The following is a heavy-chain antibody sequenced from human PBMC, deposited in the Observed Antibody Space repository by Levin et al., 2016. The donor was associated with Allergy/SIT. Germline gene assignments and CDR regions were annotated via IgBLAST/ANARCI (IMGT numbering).Heavy chain of an antibody. CDR2: ISPTGDQT. J-gene: IGHJ4*02. Sequence: GGSLRLSCAASGFIFNTYAMTWVRQAPGKGLEWVSGISPTGDQTDHADSVKGRFSISRDNSRSMMYLQMHSLRVEDTAVYYCAKDLNWDSGVWGQGTLVTVSS. D-gene: IGHD1-7*01. CDR3: AKDLNWDSGV. CDR1: GFIFNTYA. V-gene: IGHV3-23*01.